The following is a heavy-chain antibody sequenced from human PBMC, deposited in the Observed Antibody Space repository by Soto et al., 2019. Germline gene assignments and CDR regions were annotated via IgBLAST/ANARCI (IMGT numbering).Heavy chain of an antibody. CDR1: GGTFSTYA. J-gene: IGHJ4*02. D-gene: IGHD3-22*01. V-gene: IGHV1-69*01. Sequence: QVQLVQSGAEVKKPGSSVKVSCKASGGTFSTYAIDWVRQAPGQGLEWMGGIIPLFGTAKYAQNFQGRITITADESTNTAYMELRSLRSQDTAVYYCARGVHYDSSGYYYFYCGQGTLVTVSS. CDR2: IIPLFGTA. CDR3: ARGVHYDSSGYYYFY.